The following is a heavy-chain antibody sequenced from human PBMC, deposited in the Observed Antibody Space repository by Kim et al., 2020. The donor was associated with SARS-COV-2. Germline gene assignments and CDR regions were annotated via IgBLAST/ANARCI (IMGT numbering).Heavy chain of an antibody. V-gene: IGHV1-45*02. Sequence: QKFQDRVTITRDRSMSTAYMELSSLRSEDTAMYYCASHPPGSSSLHAFDIWGQGTMVTVSS. D-gene: IGHD6-6*01. CDR3: ASHPPGSSSLHAFDI. J-gene: IGHJ3*02.